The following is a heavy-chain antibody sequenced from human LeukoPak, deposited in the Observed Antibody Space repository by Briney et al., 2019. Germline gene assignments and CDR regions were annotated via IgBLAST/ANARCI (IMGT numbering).Heavy chain of an antibody. D-gene: IGHD2-2*01. CDR2: IIPIFGTA. V-gene: IGHV1-69*06. CDR1: GGTFSSYA. CDR3: ARGYCSSTSCLNFDY. Sequence: ASVKVSCKASGGTFSSYAISWVRQAPGQGLEWMGGIIPIFGTANYAQKFQGRVTITADKSTSTAYMELSSLRSEDTAVYYCARGYCSSTSCLNFDYWGQGTLVTVSS. J-gene: IGHJ4*02.